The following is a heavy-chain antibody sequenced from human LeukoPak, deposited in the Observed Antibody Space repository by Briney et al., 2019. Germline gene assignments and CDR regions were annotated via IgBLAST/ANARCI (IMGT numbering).Heavy chain of an antibody. V-gene: IGHV3-49*04. Sequence: PGRSLRLSCTASGFTFGDYAMSWVRQAPGKGLEWVGFIRSKAYGGTTEYAASVKGRFTISRDDSKSIAYLQMNSLKTEDTAVYYSTRPHLTDEGWFDPWGQGTLVTVSS. CDR3: TRPHLTDEGWFDP. CDR1: GFTFGDYA. J-gene: IGHJ5*02. CDR2: IRSKAYGGTT. D-gene: IGHD3-9*01.